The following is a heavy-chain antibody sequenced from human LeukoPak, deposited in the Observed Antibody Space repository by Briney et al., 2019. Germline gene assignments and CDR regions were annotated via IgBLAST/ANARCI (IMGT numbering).Heavy chain of an antibody. V-gene: IGHV4-38-2*01. CDR3: ASLVGATTYYYYMDV. D-gene: IGHD1-26*01. J-gene: IGHJ6*03. CDR2: IYHSGST. Sequence: PSEILSLTCAVSGYSISSGYYWGWIRQPPGKGLEWIGSIYHSGSTYYNPSLKSRVTISVDTSKNQFSLKLSSVTAADTAVYYCASLVGATTYYYYMDVWGKGTTVTVSS. CDR1: GYSISSGYY.